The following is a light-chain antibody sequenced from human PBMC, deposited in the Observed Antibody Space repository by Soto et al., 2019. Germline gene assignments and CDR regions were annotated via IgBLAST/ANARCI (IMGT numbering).Light chain of an antibody. CDR2: AAS. V-gene: IGKV1-27*01. Sequence: DILMTQSPASLSASVGDRVTVTCRASQDINRYLAWYQQKPGQVPDLLIYAASSLHAGVSSRFSGSGSGTHFTLTISSLQPEDVATYYCQKYDSAPLTFGGGTKVDIK. J-gene: IGKJ4*01. CDR1: QDINRY. CDR3: QKYDSAPLT.